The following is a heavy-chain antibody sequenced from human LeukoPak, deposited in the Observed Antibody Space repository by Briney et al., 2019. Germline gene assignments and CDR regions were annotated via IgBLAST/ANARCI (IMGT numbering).Heavy chain of an antibody. CDR2: IFGSGGST. Sequence: PGGSLRLSCAASGFTFSSYAMYWVRQAPGKGLEWVSGIFGSGGSTHYADSVKGRFTISRDNSKNTVYLQMNSLRAEDTVVYYCAKTTTGYSSGRFPGWPVDYGGQGTLVTVSS. D-gene: IGHD6-19*01. CDR1: GFTFSSYA. J-gene: IGHJ4*02. V-gene: IGHV3-23*01. CDR3: AKTTTGYSSGRFPGWPVDY.